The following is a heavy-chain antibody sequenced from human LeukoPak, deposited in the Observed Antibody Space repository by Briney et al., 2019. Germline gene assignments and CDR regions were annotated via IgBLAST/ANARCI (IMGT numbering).Heavy chain of an antibody. Sequence: QPGGSLRLSCAASGFTFSDYSMNWVRQAPGKGLEWVSYISGSGGSTYYADSVKGRFTISRDNSKNTLYLQMNSLRAEDTAVYYCAKDPYSSPYYGPGYLGQGTLVTVSS. CDR1: GFTFSDYS. J-gene: IGHJ4*02. D-gene: IGHD6-19*01. CDR2: ISGSGGST. CDR3: AKDPYSSPYYGPGY. V-gene: IGHV3-23*01.